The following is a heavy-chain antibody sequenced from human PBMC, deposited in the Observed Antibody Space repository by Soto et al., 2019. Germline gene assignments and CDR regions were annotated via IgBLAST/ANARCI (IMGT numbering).Heavy chain of an antibody. CDR2: INADNGNT. Sequence: QVQLVQSGAEVKKPGASVKVSCKASVYTFKTYVMHWVRQATGQRLDWMGWINADNGNTKYSQKFQGRVTITRDTSASKVYMDLGSLRSEDTAVYYCARYVVGTDNGFDSWGQGTLVTVSS. D-gene: IGHD1-1*01. J-gene: IGHJ4*02. CDR3: ARYVVGTDNGFDS. V-gene: IGHV1-3*01. CDR1: VYTFKTYV.